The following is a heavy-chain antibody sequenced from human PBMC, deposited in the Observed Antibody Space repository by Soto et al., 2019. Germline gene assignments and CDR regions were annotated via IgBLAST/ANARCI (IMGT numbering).Heavy chain of an antibody. V-gene: IGHV3-33*01. J-gene: IGHJ4*02. CDR1: GFTFSNCG. CDR2: IWFDGSNA. D-gene: IGHD5-12*01. Sequence: QAQLVESGGGVVQPGRSLRLSCTTSGFTFSNCGFHWVRQAPGKGLEWVAIIWFDGSNANYTDSVKGRSTISRDNSKNTVYLQMNSLSPEDTSMYYCARGKSGYDFEIDYWGQGTLVTVSS. CDR3: ARGKSGYDFEIDY.